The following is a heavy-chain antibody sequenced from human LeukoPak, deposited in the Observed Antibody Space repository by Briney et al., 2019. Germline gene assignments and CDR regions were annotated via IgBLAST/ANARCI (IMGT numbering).Heavy chain of an antibody. J-gene: IGHJ4*02. CDR3: ARGRKRGDYVSRFDY. D-gene: IGHD4-17*01. CDR2: MNPNSGNT. Sequence: ASVKVSCKASGYTFTSYDINWVRQATRQGLEWMGWMNPNSGNTGYAQKFQGRVTMTRNTSISTAYMELSSLRSEDTAVYYCARGRKRGDYVSRFDYWGQGTLVTVSS. CDR1: GYTFTSYD. V-gene: IGHV1-8*01.